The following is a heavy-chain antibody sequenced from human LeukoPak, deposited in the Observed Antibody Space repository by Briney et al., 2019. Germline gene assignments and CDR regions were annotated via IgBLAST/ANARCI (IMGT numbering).Heavy chain of an antibody. J-gene: IGHJ6*02. CDR1: GFTFSSYW. V-gene: IGHV3-74*01. Sequence: GGSLRLSCAAPGFTFSSYWMNWVRKAQGKGLGWVSRINSDGSSTSYADSVKGRFTISRDNAKNTLYLQMNSLRAEDTAVYYCARDFPLDYGGNWVYYYGMDVWGQGTTVTVSS. CDR2: INSDGSST. D-gene: IGHD4-23*01. CDR3: ARDFPLDYGGNWVYYYGMDV.